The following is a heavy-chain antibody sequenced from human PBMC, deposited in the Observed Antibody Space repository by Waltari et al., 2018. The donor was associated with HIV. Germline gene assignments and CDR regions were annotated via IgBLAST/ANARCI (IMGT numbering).Heavy chain of an antibody. CDR2: INHSGNT. CDR3: ARDLPSKYYDFWSGYYRDAFDI. V-gene: IGHV4-34*01. Sequence: VQLQQWGAGLLKPSETLSLTCAVYGGSFSASHWHWIRQSQGTGLQWIGEINHSGNTNYNPSLESRVTISIDTSKKQFSLRLSSVTAADTAVYYCARDLPSKYYDFWSGYYRDAFDIWGQGTRVTVSS. CDR1: GGSFSASH. D-gene: IGHD3-3*01. J-gene: IGHJ3*02.